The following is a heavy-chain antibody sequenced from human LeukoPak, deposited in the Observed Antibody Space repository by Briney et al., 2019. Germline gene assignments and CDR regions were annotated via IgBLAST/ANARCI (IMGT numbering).Heavy chain of an antibody. CDR2: ISYDGSNK. CDR3: ARDSHIWDYGGAFDI. Sequence: GGSLRLSCAASGFTLSSYAMHWVRQAPGKGLEWVAVISYDGSNKYYADPVKGRFTISRDNSKNTLYLQMNSLRAEDTAVYYCARDSHIWDYGGAFDIWGQGTMVTVSS. J-gene: IGHJ3*02. CDR1: GFTLSSYA. D-gene: IGHD4-23*01. V-gene: IGHV3-30-3*01.